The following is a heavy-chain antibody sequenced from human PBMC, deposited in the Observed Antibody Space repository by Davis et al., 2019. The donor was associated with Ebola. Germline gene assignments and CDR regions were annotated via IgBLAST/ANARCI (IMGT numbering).Heavy chain of an antibody. Sequence: MPSETLSLTCTVSGGSISSGGYYWSWIRQHPGKGLEWIGYIYYSGITYYNPSLKSRVSISVDTSKNQFSLKLSSVTAADTAVYYCARGDAYYDPSGYYAGLEDPDHWGQGTLVSVSS. V-gene: IGHV4-31*03. D-gene: IGHD3-22*01. CDR1: GGSISSGGYY. CDR3: ARGDAYYDPSGYYAGLEDPDH. CDR2: IYYSGIT. J-gene: IGHJ4*02.